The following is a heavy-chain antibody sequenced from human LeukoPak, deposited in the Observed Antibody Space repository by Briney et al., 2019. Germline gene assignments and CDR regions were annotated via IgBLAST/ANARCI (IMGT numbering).Heavy chain of an antibody. CDR2: SYYSYST. CDR1: CTSISCYK. Sequence: SETLLLSCTASCTSISCYKWSGLRPPPEKRVWGIVNSYYSYSTNYKPSLKGRVTISIDTSNNQFFLKLSSDSAADTAVDYCAWASYSYDTSGWVPFDYWGEGTLVTVSS. D-gene: IGHD3-22*01. CDR3: AWASYSYDTSGWVPFDY. J-gene: IGHJ4*02. V-gene: IGHV4-59*08.